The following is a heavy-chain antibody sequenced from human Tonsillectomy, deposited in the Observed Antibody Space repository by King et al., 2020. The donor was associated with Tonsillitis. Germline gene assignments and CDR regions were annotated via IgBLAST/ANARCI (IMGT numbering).Heavy chain of an antibody. CDR3: TKGVYGYSYGYFDH. CDR1: GFNFSTYG. D-gene: IGHD5-18*01. CDR2: ISDDGSNK. V-gene: IGHV3-30*18. J-gene: IGHJ4*02. Sequence: VQLVESGGGVVQPGRSLRLSCAASGFNFSTYGMHWVRQAPGKGLEWLAVISDDGSNKYYADSVKGRFTISRENSKNTLYLRMNFLKSEDTALYYCTKGVYGYSYGYFDHWGQGVPVSVAS.